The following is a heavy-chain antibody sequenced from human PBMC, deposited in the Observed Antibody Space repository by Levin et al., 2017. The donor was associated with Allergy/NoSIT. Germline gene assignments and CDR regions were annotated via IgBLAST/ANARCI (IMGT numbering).Heavy chain of an antibody. CDR1: GFTFSSYG. V-gene: IGHV3-33*01. J-gene: IGHJ4*02. D-gene: IGHD6-13*01. CDR2: IWYDGSNK. CDR3: ARDLSSSWTFDY. Sequence: AGGSLRLSCAASGFTFSSYGMHWVRQAPGKGLEWVAVIWYDGSNKYYADSVKGRFTISRDNSKNTLYLQMNSLRAEDTAVYYCARDLSSSWTFDYWGQGTLVTVSS.